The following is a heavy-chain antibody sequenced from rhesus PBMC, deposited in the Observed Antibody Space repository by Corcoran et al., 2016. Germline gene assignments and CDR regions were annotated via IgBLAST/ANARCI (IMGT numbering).Heavy chain of an antibody. CDR3: ARRAESGRYYGAVDY. D-gene: IGHD3-16*01. CDR2: IYGSGSST. J-gene: IGHJ4*01. CDR1: GGSISSSY. Sequence: QLQLQESGPGLVKPSETLSVTCAVSGGSISSSYWRWIRQAPGKGLEWLGYIYGSGSSTNHNPPLTGRGSLSVDTSKNQRALKLSSVTTADTAVDYCARRAESGRYYGAVDYWGQGVLVTVSS. V-gene: IGHV4-169*01.